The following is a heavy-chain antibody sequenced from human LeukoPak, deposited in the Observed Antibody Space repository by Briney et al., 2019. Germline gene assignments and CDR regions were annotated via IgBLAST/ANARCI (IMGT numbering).Heavy chain of an antibody. V-gene: IGHV3-33*01. CDR1: GFTFSSYG. Sequence: GGFLRLSCAASGFTFSSYGMHWVRQAPGKGLEWVAVIWYDGSNKYYADSVKGRFTISRDNSKNTLYLQMNSLRAADTAIYYCARAGSDNYYSGVNYWGQGTLVTVSS. CDR2: IWYDGSNK. J-gene: IGHJ4*02. CDR3: ARAGSDNYYSGVNY. D-gene: IGHD3-22*01.